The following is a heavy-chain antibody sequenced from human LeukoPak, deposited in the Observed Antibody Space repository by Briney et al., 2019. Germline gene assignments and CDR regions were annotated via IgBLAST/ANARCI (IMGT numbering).Heavy chain of an antibody. CDR1: GFTFSDYY. CDR2: ISSSSYT. Sequence: PGGSLRLSCAASGFTFSDYYMSWIRQAPGKGLEWVSYISSSSYTNYADSVKGRFTISRDNAKNSLYLQMNSLRAEDTAVYYCARVFVVPHTAMVPRWFDPWGQGTLVTVSS. J-gene: IGHJ5*02. V-gene: IGHV3-11*06. D-gene: IGHD5-18*01. CDR3: ARVFVVPHTAMVPRWFDP.